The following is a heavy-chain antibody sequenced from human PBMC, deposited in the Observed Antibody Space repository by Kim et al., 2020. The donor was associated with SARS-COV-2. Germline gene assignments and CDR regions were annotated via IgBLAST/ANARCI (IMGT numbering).Heavy chain of an antibody. D-gene: IGHD7-27*01. CDR2: IIPILGIA. Sequence: SVKVSCKASGGTFSSYAISWVRQAPGQGLEWMGRIIPILGIANYAQKFQGRVTITADKSTSTAYMELSSLRSEDTAVYYCAREPVGIVYYYYMDVWGKG. CDR3: AREPVGIVYYYYMDV. J-gene: IGHJ6*03. V-gene: IGHV1-69*04. CDR1: GGTFSSYA.